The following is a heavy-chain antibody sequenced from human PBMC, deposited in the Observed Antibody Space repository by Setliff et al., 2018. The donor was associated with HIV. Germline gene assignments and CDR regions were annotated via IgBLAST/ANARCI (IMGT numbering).Heavy chain of an antibody. CDR3: ASGRGIYGSGALEAYDI. CDR2: ISGYGNR. Sequence: ASVKVSCKASGYTFNNYGVMWVRQAPGQGLEWMGWISGYGNRKYAQKFEGRLTVTTDTSTSTAYMELRILRSDDTAVYFCASGRGIYGSGALEAYDIWGQGTMVTVSS. J-gene: IGHJ3*02. D-gene: IGHD3-10*01. V-gene: IGHV1-18*01. CDR1: GYTFNNYG.